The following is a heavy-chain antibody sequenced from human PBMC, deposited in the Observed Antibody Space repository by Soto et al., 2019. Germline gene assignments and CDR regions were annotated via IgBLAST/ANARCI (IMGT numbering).Heavy chain of an antibody. Sequence: QVQLQESGPGLVKPSETLSLLCVGSGEAVGSGLSYWNWARQAQGKAPEWIGQISVTGAMKTSSSLMSRVTMSVEPSKTQLSLTLTAMTAAYTTAYLCGGGRTHSAVSSFARSIDVWGQGTTVPVAS. CDR3: GGGRTHSAVSSFARSIDV. J-gene: IGHJ6*02. CDR1: GEAVGSGLSY. V-gene: IGHV4-61*01. D-gene: IGHD1-26*01. CDR2: ISVTGAM.